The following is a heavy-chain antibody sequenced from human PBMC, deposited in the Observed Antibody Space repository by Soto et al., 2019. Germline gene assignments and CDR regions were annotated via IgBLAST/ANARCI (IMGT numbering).Heavy chain of an antibody. J-gene: IGHJ4*02. Sequence: PGGSLRLSCAASGFTFSNYAMSWVRQAPGKGLEWVSVISDSGDSTYTASMKGRFTISRDDSKNTAYLQMNSLETEDTAVYYCIGNGNVNRGLDHWGQGTLVTVSS. D-gene: IGHD2-15*01. CDR1: GFTFSNYA. CDR2: ISDSGDST. CDR3: IGNGNVNRGLDH. V-gene: IGHV3-23*01.